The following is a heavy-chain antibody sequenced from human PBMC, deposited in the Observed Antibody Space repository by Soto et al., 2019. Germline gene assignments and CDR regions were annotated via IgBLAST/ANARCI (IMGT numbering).Heavy chain of an antibody. V-gene: IGHV3-11*01. CDR3: ARVPLPRIAAAYYYMDV. CDR2: ISSSGSTI. D-gene: IGHD6-13*01. Sequence: PGGSMRLSCAASGFTFSDYYMSWIRQAPGKGLEWVSYISSSGSTIYYADSVKGRFTISRDNAKNSLYLQMNSLRAEDTAVYYCARVPLPRIAAAYYYMDVWGKGTTVTVSS. J-gene: IGHJ6*03. CDR1: GFTFSDYY.